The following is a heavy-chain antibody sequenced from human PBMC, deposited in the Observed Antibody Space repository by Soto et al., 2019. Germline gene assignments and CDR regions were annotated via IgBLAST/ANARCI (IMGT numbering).Heavy chain of an antibody. V-gene: IGHV4-59*02. Sequence: SETLSLTCAVSGDSVSGFYWSWIRQSPGKGLEWIGYAHYSGSTNYNPSLGSRVIISPDTSKNQVSLKVTSVTEADTAVYYCARDGLPGIAAAGPVAFDIWGQGTMVTVSS. J-gene: IGHJ3*02. D-gene: IGHD6-13*01. CDR3: ARDGLPGIAAAGPVAFDI. CDR1: GDSVSGFY. CDR2: AHYSGST.